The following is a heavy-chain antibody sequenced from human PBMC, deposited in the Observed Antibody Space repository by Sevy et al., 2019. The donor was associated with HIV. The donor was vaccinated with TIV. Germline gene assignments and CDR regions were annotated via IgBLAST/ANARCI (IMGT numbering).Heavy chain of an antibody. CDR3: ASDQGAGYFDY. Sequence: SETLSLTCTVSADSINTYYYSWIRQPPGGGLEWIGFMSYSAFTNSNPSLKSRVTLSIDTSKNQISLKLTSVTAADTAIYYCASDQGAGYFDYWGQGTLVTVSS. CDR1: ADSINTYY. V-gene: IGHV4-59*13. J-gene: IGHJ4*02. CDR2: MSYSAFT.